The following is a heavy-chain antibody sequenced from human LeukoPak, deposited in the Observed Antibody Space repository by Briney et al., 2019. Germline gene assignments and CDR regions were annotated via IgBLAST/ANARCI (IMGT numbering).Heavy chain of an antibody. CDR3: ARVQYNWSDKHQWFDP. CDR1: GHTFPNYA. CDR2: ISPHNGYT. V-gene: IGHV1-18*01. J-gene: IGHJ5*02. Sequence: ASVKVSCKAPGHTFPNYAVVWVRQAPGQGLEWMGWISPHNGYTNYAQKFQGRVTITTDTSTGTAYVELRSLRSDDTAIYYCARVQYNWSDKHQWFDPWGQGTLVTVSS. D-gene: IGHD1-1*01.